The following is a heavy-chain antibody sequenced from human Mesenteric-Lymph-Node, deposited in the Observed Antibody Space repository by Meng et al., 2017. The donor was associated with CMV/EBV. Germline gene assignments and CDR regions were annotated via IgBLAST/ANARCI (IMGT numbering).Heavy chain of an antibody. V-gene: IGHV4-34*01. CDR2: INHSGAP. J-gene: IGHJ4*02. D-gene: IGHD2-15*01. Sequence: QVQLHQWCAECLKSSETLSLTCAVYGGSFSGYYWSWIRQPPGKGLEWIGEINHSGAPNYNPSLKSRVTISLDRSKNQFSLKLSSVTAEDTAVYYCARGSDIPVNNYWGQGTLVTVSS. CDR1: GGSFSGYY. CDR3: ARGSDIPVNNY.